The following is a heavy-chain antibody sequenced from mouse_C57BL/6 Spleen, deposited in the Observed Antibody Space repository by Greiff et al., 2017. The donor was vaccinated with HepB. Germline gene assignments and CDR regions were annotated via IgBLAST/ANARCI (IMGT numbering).Heavy chain of an antibody. CDR3: ARWGDSNYDNY. CDR2: IYPGSGNT. D-gene: IGHD2-5*01. V-gene: IGHV1-76*01. Sequence: QVQLQQSGAELVRPGASVKLSCKASGYTFTDYYINWVKQRPGQGLEWIARIYPGSGNTYYNEKFKGKATLTAEKSSSTAYMQLSSLTSEDSAVYFCARWGDSNYDNYWGQGTTLTVSS. J-gene: IGHJ2*01. CDR1: GYTFTDYY.